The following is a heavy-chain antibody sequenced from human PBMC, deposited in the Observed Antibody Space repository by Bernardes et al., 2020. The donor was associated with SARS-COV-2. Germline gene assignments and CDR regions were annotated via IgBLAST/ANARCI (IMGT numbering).Heavy chain of an antibody. CDR2: INYTGST. V-gene: IGHV4-34*01. CDR1: SGSFSGYY. J-gene: IGHJ6*02. CDR3: ARAKQALRRLDV. D-gene: IGHD5-12*01. Sequence: ESLSLTGAVYSGSFSGYYWSWIRQPPGEGLEWIGEINYTGSTNYNASLKSRITISVDTSKNQFSLKLTSVTAADTAVYYCARAKQALRRLDVWGQGTTVTVSS.